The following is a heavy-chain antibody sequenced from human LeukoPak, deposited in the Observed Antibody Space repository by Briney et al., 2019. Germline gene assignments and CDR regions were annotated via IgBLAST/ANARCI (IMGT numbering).Heavy chain of an antibody. CDR1: GFTFSSYS. CDR2: ISSSSSTI. Sequence: GGSLRLSCAASGFTFSSYSMNWVRQAPGKGLEWVSYISSSSSTIYYADSVKGRFTISRDNAKNSLYLQMNSLRAEDTAVYNCASSYYDSSGYSDYWGQGTLVTVSS. V-gene: IGHV3-48*04. CDR3: ASSYYDSSGYSDY. D-gene: IGHD3-22*01. J-gene: IGHJ4*02.